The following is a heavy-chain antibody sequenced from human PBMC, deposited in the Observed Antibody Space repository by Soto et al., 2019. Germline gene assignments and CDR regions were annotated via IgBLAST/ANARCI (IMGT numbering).Heavy chain of an antibody. J-gene: IGHJ6*02. Sequence: GSLRLSCAASGFTFSSYAMSWVRQAPGKGLEWVSAISGSGGSTYYADSVKGRFTISRDNSKNTLYLQMNSLRAEDTAVYYCAKDFYSAARYCSSTSCHYYYGTDVWGQGTTVTVSS. D-gene: IGHD2-2*01. CDR2: ISGSGGST. V-gene: IGHV3-23*01. CDR1: GFTFSSYA. CDR3: AKDFYSAARYCSSTSCHYYYGTDV.